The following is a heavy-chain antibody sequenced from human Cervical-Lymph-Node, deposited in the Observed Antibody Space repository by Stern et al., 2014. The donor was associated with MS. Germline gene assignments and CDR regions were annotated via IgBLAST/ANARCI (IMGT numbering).Heavy chain of an antibody. D-gene: IGHD4-17*01. CDR2: VSTYNGNT. CDR3: AREVYGDSRRFDS. CDR1: GYIFSSYG. Sequence: VQLEESGPEVKKPGASVQVSCKASGYIFSSYGINWVRQAPGQGLEWMGWVSTYNGNTNSAQKFQDRVTMTTDTSTNTAYMDLRSLRSDDTAVYYCAREVYGDSRRFDSWGQGTLVIVSS. J-gene: IGHJ4*02. V-gene: IGHV1-18*01.